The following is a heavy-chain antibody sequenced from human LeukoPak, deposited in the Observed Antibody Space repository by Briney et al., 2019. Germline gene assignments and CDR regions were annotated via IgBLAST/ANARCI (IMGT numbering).Heavy chain of an antibody. CDR2: IYYSGST. CDR1: GGSFSGYY. CDR3: ARGVDHDFWSGYYSYFDY. V-gene: IGHV4-59*01. D-gene: IGHD3-3*01. Sequence: SETLSLTCVVYGGSFSGYYWSWIWQPPGKGLEWIAYIYYSGSTNYNPSLKSRVTISVDTSKNQFPLKLSSVTAADTAVYYCARGVDHDFWSGYYSYFDYWGQGTLVTVSS. J-gene: IGHJ4*02.